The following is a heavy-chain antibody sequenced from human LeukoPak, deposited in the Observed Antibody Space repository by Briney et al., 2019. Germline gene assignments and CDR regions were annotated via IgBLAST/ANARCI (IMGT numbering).Heavy chain of an antibody. V-gene: IGHV3-7*01. J-gene: IGHJ4*02. CDR3: ARRPGYSYGYGGYYFDY. CDR1: GFTFSSYW. CDR2: IKQDGSEK. D-gene: IGHD5-18*01. Sequence: PGGSLRLSCAASGFTFSSYWMSWVRQAPGKGLEWVANIKQDGSEKYYVDSVKGRFTISRDNAKNSLYLQMNSLRAEDTAVYYCARRPGYSYGYGGYYFDYWGQGTLVTVSS.